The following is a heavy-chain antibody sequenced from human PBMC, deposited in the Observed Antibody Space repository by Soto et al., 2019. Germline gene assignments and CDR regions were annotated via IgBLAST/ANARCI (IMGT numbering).Heavy chain of an antibody. V-gene: IGHV1-2*02. D-gene: IGHD2-15*01. CDR1: GYTFSGYY. J-gene: IGHJ3*01. CDR2: INPKSEGT. Sequence: ASVKVSCKASGYTFSGYYIQWVRQAPGQGLEWMGWINPKSEGTSFAQKFQGRLTMTSDTSINSAYMELSRLTSDDTAVYYCARPRESVGYCRGGSCYGLSVHAFDPWGQGTLVTVSS. CDR3: ARPRESVGYCRGGSCYGLSVHAFDP.